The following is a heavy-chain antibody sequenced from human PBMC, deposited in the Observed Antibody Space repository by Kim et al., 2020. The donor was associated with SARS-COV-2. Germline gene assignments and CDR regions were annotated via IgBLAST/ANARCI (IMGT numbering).Heavy chain of an antibody. Sequence: SETLSLICTVSGGSVSGGFYHWGWIRQAPGKGLEWIGYIYDTVSTNYNPPLKSRVSMSVDTSKNQFSLNLTSVTAADTAVYYFARDERRQQLVWAYDIWG. CDR1: GGSVSGGFYH. D-gene: IGHD6-13*01. J-gene: IGHJ3*02. CDR2: IYDTVST. V-gene: IGHV4-61*01. CDR3: ARDERRQQLVWAYDI.